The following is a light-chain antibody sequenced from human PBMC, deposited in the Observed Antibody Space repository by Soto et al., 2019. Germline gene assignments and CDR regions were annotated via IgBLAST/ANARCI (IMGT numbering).Light chain of an antibody. J-gene: IGKJ2*02. CDR1: QSIDTF. CDR3: QQSYSSSACM. V-gene: IGKV1-39*01. CDR2: DAS. Sequence: DILMTQSPSSLSASVGDRVTITCRASQSIDTFLTWYQHKPGKAPKLLIYDASTWQSGVPSRFSGSGSGREFTLSITRLQREDFATYYCQQSYSSSACMFGQGTKLEIK.